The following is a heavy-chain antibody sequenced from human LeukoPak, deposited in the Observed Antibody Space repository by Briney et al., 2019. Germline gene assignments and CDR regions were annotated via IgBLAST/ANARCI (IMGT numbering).Heavy chain of an antibody. D-gene: IGHD3-3*01. V-gene: IGHV1-24*01. CDR1: GYTLTELS. Sequence: ASVTVSCKVSGYTLTELSMHWVRQAPGKGLEWVGGFDPEDGETIYAQKFQGRVTMTEDTSTDTAYMELSSLRSEDTAVYYCASVLRFLEWSFLEHWGQGTMATVCS. CDR2: FDPEDGET. CDR3: ASVLRFLEWSFLEH. J-gene: IGHJ1*01.